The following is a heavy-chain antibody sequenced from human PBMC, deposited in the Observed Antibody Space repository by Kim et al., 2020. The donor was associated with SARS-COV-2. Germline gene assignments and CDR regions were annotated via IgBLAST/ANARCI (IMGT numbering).Heavy chain of an antibody. CDR1: GDSVSTNRAT. Sequence: SQTLSLTCAISGDSVSTNRATWNWIRQSPSRGLEWLGRTCYRSKWYNDYAVSVKSRITINPDTSKNLISLQLNSVTPEDTAVYYCARGQQLPQGVNYYYGMDVWGQGTTVTVSS. J-gene: IGHJ6*02. D-gene: IGHD6-13*01. CDR3: ARGQQLPQGVNYYYGMDV. CDR2: TCYRSKWYN. V-gene: IGHV6-1*01.